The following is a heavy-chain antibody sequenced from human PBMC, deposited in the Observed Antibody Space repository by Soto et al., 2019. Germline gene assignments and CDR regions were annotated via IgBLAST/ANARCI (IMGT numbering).Heavy chain of an antibody. CDR1: EYTFAGYY. J-gene: IGHJ6*02. Sequence: ASVKVSCKSSEYTFAGYYMHWVRQAPGQGLEWMGWINPKSGGTNYAQKFQGWVTMTRDTSIRTAYMELRRLKSDDTAVYYCARGGGYCIGGTGYLYILDVWGQGTTVTVS. CDR2: INPKSGGT. D-gene: IGHD2-15*01. V-gene: IGHV1-2*04. CDR3: ARGGGYCIGGTGYLYILDV.